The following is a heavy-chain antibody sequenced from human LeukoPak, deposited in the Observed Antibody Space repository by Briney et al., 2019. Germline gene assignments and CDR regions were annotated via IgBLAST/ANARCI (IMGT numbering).Heavy chain of an antibody. Sequence: SETLSLTCTVSGGSISSYYWSWIRQPPGKGLEWIGYIYYSGSTNYNPSLKSRVTISVYTSKNQFSLKLSSVTAADTAVYYCARFYHYSSSWYGFDYWGQGTLVTVSS. CDR1: GGSISSYY. J-gene: IGHJ4*02. V-gene: IGHV4-59*08. D-gene: IGHD6-13*01. CDR2: IYYSGST. CDR3: ARFYHYSSSWYGFDY.